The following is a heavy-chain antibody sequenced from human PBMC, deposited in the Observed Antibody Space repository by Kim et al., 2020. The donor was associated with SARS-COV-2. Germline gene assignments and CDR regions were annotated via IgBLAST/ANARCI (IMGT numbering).Heavy chain of an antibody. D-gene: IGHD6-13*01. J-gene: IGHJ4*02. CDR2: ST. CDR3: ASSRSQTFDY. V-gene: IGHV4-4*09. Sequence: STKYNPSLKSRVTRSVDRAKNQFSLKLSSVTAADTAVYYCASSRSQTFDYWGRGTLVTVSS.